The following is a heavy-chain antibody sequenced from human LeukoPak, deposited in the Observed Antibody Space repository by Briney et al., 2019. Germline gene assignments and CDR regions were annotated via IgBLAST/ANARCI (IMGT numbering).Heavy chain of an antibody. D-gene: IGHD3-3*01. Sequence: GGSLRLSCAASGFTFSSYAMSWVRQSPGKGLEGLSAISGSGGSTSYADSVKGRFPISRDNSKNTLYLLMSSLRAEDTAVYYCAKERITIFGVVIPFDYWGQGTLVTVSS. CDR1: GFTFSSYA. V-gene: IGHV3-23*01. CDR3: AKERITIFGVVIPFDY. J-gene: IGHJ4*02. CDR2: ISGSGGST.